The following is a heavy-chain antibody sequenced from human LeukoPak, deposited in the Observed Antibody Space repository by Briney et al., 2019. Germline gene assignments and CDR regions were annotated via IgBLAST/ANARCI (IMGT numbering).Heavy chain of an antibody. J-gene: IGHJ5*02. Sequence: PSETLSLTCTVSGGSISSGGYYWSRIRQHPGKGLEWIGYIYYSGSTYYNPSLKSRVTISVDTSKNQFSLKLSSVTAADTAVYYCARLVHYYDSSGTNWFDPWGQGTLVTVSS. D-gene: IGHD3-22*01. V-gene: IGHV4-31*03. CDR2: IYYSGST. CDR3: ARLVHYYDSSGTNWFDP. CDR1: GGSISSGGYY.